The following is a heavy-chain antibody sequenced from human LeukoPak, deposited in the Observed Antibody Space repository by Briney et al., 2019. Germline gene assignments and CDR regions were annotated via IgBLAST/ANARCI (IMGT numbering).Heavy chain of an antibody. J-gene: IGHJ6*02. CDR3: AREARSNYYYYGMDV. V-gene: IGHV4-34*01. CDR2: INHSGST. D-gene: IGHD1-14*01. Sequence: PSETLSLTCAVYGGSFSGYYWSWIRQPPGKGLEWIGEINHSGSTNYNPSLKSRVTISVDTSKNQFSLKLSSVTAADTAVYYCAREARSNYYYYGMDVWGQGTTVTVSS. CDR1: GGSFSGYY.